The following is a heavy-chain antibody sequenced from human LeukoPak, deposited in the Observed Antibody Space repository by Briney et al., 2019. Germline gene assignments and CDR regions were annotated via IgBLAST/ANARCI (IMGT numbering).Heavy chain of an antibody. CDR1: GFTLRSYE. V-gene: IGHV3-48*03. Sequence: GGSLRLSCEDSGFTLRSYEMNWVRQAPGKGLEWIAYLSSSGSAFSYAGSVKGRFTIARDNAKNSVYLEMNSLRADDTAVYYCARSARLMKGVVEVTALDDWGQGTLVTVSS. J-gene: IGHJ4*02. CDR2: LSSSGSAF. CDR3: ARSARLMKGVVEVTALDD. D-gene: IGHD3-3*01.